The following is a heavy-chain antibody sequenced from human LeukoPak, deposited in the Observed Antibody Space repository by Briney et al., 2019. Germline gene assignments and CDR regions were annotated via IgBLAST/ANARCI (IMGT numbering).Heavy chain of an antibody. V-gene: IGHV3-11*01. J-gene: IGHJ4*02. CDR3: ARRKHSSGWSPNEYYFDY. D-gene: IGHD6-13*01. CDR1: GFTFSDYY. Sequence: GGSLRLSCAASGFTFSDYYMSWIRQAPGKGLEWVSYIDISGTTIYYTHSVKGRFTISSDNAKNSLYLQMNSLRAEDTAFYYCARRKHSSGWSPNEYYFDYWGQGTLVTVSS. CDR2: IDISGTTI.